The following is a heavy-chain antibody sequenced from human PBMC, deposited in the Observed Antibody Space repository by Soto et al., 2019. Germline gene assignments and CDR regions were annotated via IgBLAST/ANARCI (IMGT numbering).Heavy chain of an antibody. V-gene: IGHV4-61*08. Sequence: SETLSLTCAVSGGSISSGGYSWSWIRQPPGKGLEWIGYIYYSGSTNYNPSLKSRVTISVDRSKNQFSLKLSSVTAADTAVYYCARGVYSYGYWFEPWGQGTLVTVSS. CDR3: ARGVYSYGYWFEP. CDR1: GGSISSGGYS. J-gene: IGHJ5*02. D-gene: IGHD5-18*01. CDR2: IYYSGST.